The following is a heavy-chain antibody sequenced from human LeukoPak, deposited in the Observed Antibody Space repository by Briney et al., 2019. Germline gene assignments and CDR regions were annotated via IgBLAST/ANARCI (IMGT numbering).Heavy chain of an antibody. Sequence: GGSLRLSCAASGFTFSSYSMNWVRQAPGKGLEWVSSISSSSSYIYYADSVKGRFTISRGNAKNSLYLQMNSLRAEDTAVYYCARDFVSSSSLYYYYYMDVWGKGTTVTVSS. J-gene: IGHJ6*03. D-gene: IGHD6-6*01. CDR2: ISSSSSYI. CDR3: ARDFVSSSSLYYYYYMDV. V-gene: IGHV3-21*01. CDR1: GFTFSSYS.